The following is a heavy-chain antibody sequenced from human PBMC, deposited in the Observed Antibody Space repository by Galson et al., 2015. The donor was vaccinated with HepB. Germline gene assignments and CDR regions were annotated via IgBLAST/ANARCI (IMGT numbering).Heavy chain of an antibody. CDR3: ARDRYSGYDGDYYFDY. D-gene: IGHD5-12*01. V-gene: IGHV1-3*01. Sequence: SVKVSCKASGYTFTSYAMHWVRQAPGQRLEWMGWINAGNGNTKYSQKFQGRVTITRDTSASTAYMKLSSLRSEDTAVYYCARDRYSGYDGDYYFDYWGQGTLVTVSS. J-gene: IGHJ4*02. CDR1: GYTFTSYA. CDR2: INAGNGNT.